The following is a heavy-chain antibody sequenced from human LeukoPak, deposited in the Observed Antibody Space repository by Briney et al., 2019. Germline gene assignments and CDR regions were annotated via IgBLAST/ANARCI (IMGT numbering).Heavy chain of an antibody. CDR2: IIPIFGTS. D-gene: IGHD6-13*01. J-gene: IGHJ5*02. CDR3: ARDRRQQLENWFDP. CDR1: GGTFSSYA. Sequence: ASAKVSCKASGGTFSSYAINWVRQAPGQGLEWMGGIIPIFGTSNYAQKFQGRVTITADESTSTAYMELSSLRSEDTAVYYCARDRRQQLENWFDPWGQGTLVTVSS. V-gene: IGHV1-69*13.